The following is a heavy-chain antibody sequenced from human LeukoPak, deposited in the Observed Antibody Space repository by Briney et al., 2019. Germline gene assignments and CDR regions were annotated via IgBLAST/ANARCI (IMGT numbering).Heavy chain of an antibody. CDR1: GFTFTSYA. D-gene: IGHD4-17*01. V-gene: IGHV3-23*01. CDR3: AKVRKKGAGNGDLDY. CDR2: ISGSGDSA. J-gene: IGHJ4*02. Sequence: GGSLRLSCAASGFTFTSYAMSWVRQAPGKGLEWVSGISGSGDSAYYADSVKGRFTISRDNSKNTLYLQMNSLRAEDTAVYSCAKVRKKGAGNGDLDYWGQGTLVTVSS.